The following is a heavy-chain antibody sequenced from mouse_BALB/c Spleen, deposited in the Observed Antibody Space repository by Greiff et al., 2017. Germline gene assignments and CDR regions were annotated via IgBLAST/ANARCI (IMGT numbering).Heavy chain of an antibody. J-gene: IGHJ4*01. V-gene: IGHV1-4*01. CDR1: GYTFTSYT. CDR2: INPSSGYT. Sequence: VMLVESGAELARPGASVKMSCKASGYTFTSYTMHWVKQRPGQGLEWIGYINPSSGYTNYNQKFKDKATLTADKSSSTAYMQLSSLTSEDSAVYYCARSPDDGYAMDYWGQGTSVTVSS. D-gene: IGHD2-3*01. CDR3: ARSPDDGYAMDY.